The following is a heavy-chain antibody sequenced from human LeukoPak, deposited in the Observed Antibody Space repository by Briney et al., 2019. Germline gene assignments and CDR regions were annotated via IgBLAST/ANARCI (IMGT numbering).Heavy chain of an antibody. CDR3: AKAPVTTCRGAFCYPFDY. J-gene: IGHJ4*02. CDR1: GFTVSSSY. CDR2: ISDTGNT. Sequence: GGSLRLSCAASGFTVSSSYMSWVRQAPGKGLEWVSAISDTGNTYHADSVKGRFTISRDSSKNTLFLQMNRLRPEDAAVYYCAKAPVTTCRGAFCYPFDYWGLGTLVTVSS. D-gene: IGHD2-15*01. V-gene: IGHV3-53*01.